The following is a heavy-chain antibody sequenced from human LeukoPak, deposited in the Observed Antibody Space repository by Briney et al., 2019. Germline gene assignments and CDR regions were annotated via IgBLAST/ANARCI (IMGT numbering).Heavy chain of an antibody. CDR3: ARDPHSGSYDDAFDI. Sequence: PGGSLRLSCEASGFTFKNAWMNWVRQAPGKGLEWVGRIKDKGDGETRDYAASVEGRFIISRDDSKNTLYLQMNSLRAEDTAVYYCARDPHSGSYDDAFDIWGQGTMVTVSS. CDR1: GFTFKNAW. CDR2: IKDKGDGETR. V-gene: IGHV3-15*05. J-gene: IGHJ3*02. D-gene: IGHD1-26*01.